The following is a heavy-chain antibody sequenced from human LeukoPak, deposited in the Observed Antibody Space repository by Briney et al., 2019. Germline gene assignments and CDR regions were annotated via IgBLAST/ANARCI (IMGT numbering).Heavy chain of an antibody. J-gene: IGHJ4*02. V-gene: IGHV3-23*01. CDR2: ISGSGATT. CDR1: GFSFRTYA. D-gene: IGHD3-22*01. CDR3: VRESTSSGYYYALDY. Sequence: PGGSLRLSCAASGFSFRTYAMTWVRQAPGKGLEWVSSISGSGATTYNADPLKGRFTISRDNSKNTLYLQMNSLRAEDTAVYYCVRESTSSGYYYALDYWGQGTLVTVS.